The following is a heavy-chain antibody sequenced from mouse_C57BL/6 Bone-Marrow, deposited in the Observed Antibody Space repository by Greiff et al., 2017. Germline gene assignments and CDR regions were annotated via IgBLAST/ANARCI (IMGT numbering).Heavy chain of an antibody. CDR2: IYPSDSET. D-gene: IGHD2-2*01. CDR3: ARADGYAIFDY. J-gene: IGHJ2*01. Sequence: QVQLQQPGAELVRPGSSVKLSCKASGYTFTSYWLDCVKQRPGQGLEWIGNIYPSDSETHYNQKFKDKATLTVDKSSSTAYMQLSSLTSEDSAVYYCARADGYAIFDYWGQGTTRTVSS. V-gene: IGHV1-61*01. CDR1: GYTFTSYW.